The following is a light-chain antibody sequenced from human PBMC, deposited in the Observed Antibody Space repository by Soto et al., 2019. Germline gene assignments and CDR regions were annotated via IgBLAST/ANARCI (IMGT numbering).Light chain of an antibody. Sequence: QSVLTQPPSVSRSPGQSVIISCTGTSSDVGTYNRVSWYQQPPGTAPKLMIFEVNNRPAGVPDRFSGSKSGNTASLTISGLQAEDEAVYYCSSYASSRTYVFGTGTKVTVL. V-gene: IGLV2-18*02. CDR2: EVN. J-gene: IGLJ1*01. CDR3: SSYASSRTYV. CDR1: SSDVGTYNR.